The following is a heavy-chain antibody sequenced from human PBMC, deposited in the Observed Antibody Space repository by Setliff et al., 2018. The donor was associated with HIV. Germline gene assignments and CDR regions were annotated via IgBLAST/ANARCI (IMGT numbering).Heavy chain of an antibody. Sequence: LSLTCTVIGASVSMPGWWGWVRQSPGKRLEWIGEVSDGGTKYNPSLQGRATTSVDGSKNQFSLELRSVTAADTAVYYCAREGTYSGTYWVRRVASFDIWGQGTMVTVSS. CDR2: VSDGGT. V-gene: IGHV4-4*02. D-gene: IGHD1-26*01. CDR1: GASVSMPGW. J-gene: IGHJ3*02. CDR3: AREGTYSGTYWVRRVASFDI.